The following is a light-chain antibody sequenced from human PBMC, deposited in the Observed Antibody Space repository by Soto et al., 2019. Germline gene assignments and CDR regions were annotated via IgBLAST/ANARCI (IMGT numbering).Light chain of an antibody. V-gene: IGLV2-8*01. Sequence: QSVLTQPPSASGSPGQSVTISCTGTSSDFVSWYQHHPGKAPELMIYEVSKRPSGVPDRFSGSKSGNTASLTVSGLQDEDEADYYCSSYARSNNYVFGTGTKVXVL. CDR2: EVS. CDR1: SSDF. J-gene: IGLJ1*01. CDR3: SSYARSNNYV.